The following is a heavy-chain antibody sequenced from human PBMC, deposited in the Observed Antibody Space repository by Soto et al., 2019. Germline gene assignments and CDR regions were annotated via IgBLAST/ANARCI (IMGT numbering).Heavy chain of an antibody. CDR3: ARNPLTDNWFDP. CDR1: GYSFTSYW. J-gene: IGHJ5*02. Sequence: XESLKISCKCSGYSFTSYWISWVRQMPGKGLEWMGRIDPSDSYTNYSPSFQGHVTISADKSISTAYLQWSSLKASDTAMYYCARNPLTDNWFDPWGQGTLVTVSS. V-gene: IGHV5-10-1*01. CDR2: IDPSDSYT.